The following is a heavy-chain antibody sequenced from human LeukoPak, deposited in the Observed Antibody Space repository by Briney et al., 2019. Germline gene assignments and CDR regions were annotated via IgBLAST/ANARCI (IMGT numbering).Heavy chain of an antibody. CDR1: GFTFDDYA. D-gene: IGHD6-13*01. J-gene: IGHJ4*02. Sequence: PGRSLRLSCAASGFTFDDYAMHWVRQAPGKGLEWVSGISWNSGSIGYADSVKGRFTISRDNAKNSLYLQMNSLRAEDMALYYCAKGYSSSWSEYYFDYWGQGTLVTVSS. CDR2: ISWNSGSI. CDR3: AKGYSSSWSEYYFDY. V-gene: IGHV3-9*03.